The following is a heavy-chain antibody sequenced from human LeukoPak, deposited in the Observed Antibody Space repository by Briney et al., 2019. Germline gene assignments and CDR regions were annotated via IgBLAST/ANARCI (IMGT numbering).Heavy chain of an antibody. J-gene: IGHJ4*02. Sequence: PSETLSLTCTVSGGSISSYYWSWLRQPPGKGLEWVGYIYYSGSTNYNPSLKSRVTISVDTSKNQFSLKLSSVTAADTAVYYCARVNHYDFWSGYYLWLDYWGQGTLVTVSS. CDR2: IYYSGST. CDR1: GGSISSYY. V-gene: IGHV4-59*01. D-gene: IGHD3-3*01. CDR3: ARVNHYDFWSGYYLWLDY.